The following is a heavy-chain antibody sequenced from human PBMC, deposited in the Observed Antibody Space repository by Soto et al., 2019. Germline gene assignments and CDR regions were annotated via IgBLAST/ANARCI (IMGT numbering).Heavy chain of an antibody. J-gene: IGHJ3*02. CDR3: ARDTPPPIVVVVAAKRGHDAFDI. V-gene: IGHV4-34*01. CDR1: GGSFSGYY. D-gene: IGHD2-15*01. CDR2: INHSGST. Sequence: SETLSLTCAVYGGSFSGYYWSWIRQPPGKGLEWIGEINHSGSTNYNPSLKSRVTISVDTSKNQFPLKLSSVTAADTAVYYCARDTPPPIVVVVAAKRGHDAFDIWGQGTMVTVSS.